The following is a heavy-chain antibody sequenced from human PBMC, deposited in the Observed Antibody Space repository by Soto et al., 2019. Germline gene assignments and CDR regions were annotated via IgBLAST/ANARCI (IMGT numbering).Heavy chain of an antibody. V-gene: IGHV3-30-3*01. Sequence: PGGSLRLSCAASGFTFSSYAMHWVRQAPGKGLEWVAVISYDGSNKYYADSVKGRFTISRDISKNTLYLQMNSLRAEDTAVYYCARDLMEVTFHWFDPWGQGTLVTVSS. CDR2: ISYDGSNK. J-gene: IGHJ5*02. CDR3: ARDLMEVTFHWFDP. D-gene: IGHD3-16*01. CDR1: GFTFSSYA.